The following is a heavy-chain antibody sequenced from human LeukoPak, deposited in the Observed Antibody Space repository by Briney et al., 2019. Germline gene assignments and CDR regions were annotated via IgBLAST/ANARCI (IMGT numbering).Heavy chain of an antibody. CDR3: ARGVRQWLLTYYFDY. V-gene: IGHV3-48*03. J-gene: IGHJ4*02. D-gene: IGHD6-19*01. CDR2: ISSSGSTI. CDR1: GFTFSSYE. Sequence: GGSLRLSCAASGFTFSSYEMNRVRQAPGKGLEWVSYISSSGSTIYYADSVKGRFTISRDNAKNSLYLQMNSLRAEDTAVYYCARGVRQWLLTYYFDYWGQGTLVTVSS.